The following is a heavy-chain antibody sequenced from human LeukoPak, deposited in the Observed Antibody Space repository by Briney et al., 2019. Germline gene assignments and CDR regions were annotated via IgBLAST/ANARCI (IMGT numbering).Heavy chain of an antibody. Sequence: GGSLRLSCAASGFTFSSYWMSWVRQAPGKGLEWVANIKQDGSEKYYVDSVKGRFTISRDNAKNSLYLQMNSLRAEDTAVYYCARGYCSSTSCYGPLYFDYWGQGTLVTVSS. D-gene: IGHD2-2*01. CDR1: GFTFSSYW. J-gene: IGHJ4*02. CDR2: IKQDGSEK. V-gene: IGHV3-7*01. CDR3: ARGYCSSTSCYGPLYFDY.